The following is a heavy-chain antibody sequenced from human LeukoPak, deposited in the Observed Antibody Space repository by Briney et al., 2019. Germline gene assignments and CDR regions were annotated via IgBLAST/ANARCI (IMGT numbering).Heavy chain of an antibody. J-gene: IGHJ3*02. Sequence: PGTSLRLSCAASGFSLRNYAMHWVRQAPGKGLEWVAVISYDGSNKYYADSVKGRFTISRDNSKNTLYLQMNSLRAEDTAVYYCACLAGNSAFDIWGQGTMVTVSS. V-gene: IGHV3-30*04. CDR3: ACLAGNSAFDI. CDR1: GFSLRNYA. CDR2: ISYDGSNK. D-gene: IGHD2/OR15-2a*01.